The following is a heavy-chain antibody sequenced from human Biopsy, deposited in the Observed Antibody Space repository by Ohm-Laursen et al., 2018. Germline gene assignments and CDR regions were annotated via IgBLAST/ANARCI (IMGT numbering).Heavy chain of an antibody. CDR3: ARDETGSSVFGPYYYGMDV. Sequence: SVKVSCKASGYSFTKYYINWVRQAPGHGLEWMGIINPTGGTTSYAEKFQGRVTLTRDTSTGTVYLELNSLIYEDTALYYCARDETGSSVFGPYYYGMDVWGQGTTVTVSS. CDR1: GYSFTKYY. V-gene: IGHV1-46*01. CDR2: INPTGGTT. D-gene: IGHD3-9*01. J-gene: IGHJ6*02.